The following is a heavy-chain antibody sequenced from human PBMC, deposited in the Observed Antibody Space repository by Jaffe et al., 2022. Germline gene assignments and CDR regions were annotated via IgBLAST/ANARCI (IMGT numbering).Heavy chain of an antibody. CDR2: IFSNDEK. V-gene: IGHV2-26*01. CDR1: GFSLSNARMG. Sequence: QVTLKESGPVLVKPTETLTLTCTVSGFSLSNARMGVSWIRQPPGKALEWLAHIFSNDEKSYSTSLKSRLTISKDTSKSQVVLTMTNMDPVDTATYYCARSEYSSSSGYYYYMDVWGKGTTVTVSS. CDR3: ARSEYSSSSGYYYYMDV. D-gene: IGHD6-6*01. J-gene: IGHJ6*03.